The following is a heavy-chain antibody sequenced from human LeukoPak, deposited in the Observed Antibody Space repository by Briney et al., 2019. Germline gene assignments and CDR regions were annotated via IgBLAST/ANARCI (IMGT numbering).Heavy chain of an antibody. V-gene: IGHV4-38-2*02. D-gene: IGHD4-17*01. CDR3: ASSPPTYGDYEADWFDP. CDR2: IYYSGST. J-gene: IGHJ5*02. CDR1: GYSISSGYY. Sequence: SETLSLTCTVSGYSISSGYYWGWIRQPPGKGLEWIGSIYYSGSTYYNPSLKSRVTISVDTSKNQFSLKLSSVTAADTAVYYCASSPPTYGDYEADWFDPWGQGTLVTVSS.